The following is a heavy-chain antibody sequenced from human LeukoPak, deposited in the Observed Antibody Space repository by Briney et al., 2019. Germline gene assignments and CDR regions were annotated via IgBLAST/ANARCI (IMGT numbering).Heavy chain of an antibody. CDR3: ARDTITDLSGSYPYYFDY. J-gene: IGHJ4*02. D-gene: IGHD1-26*01. V-gene: IGHV1-69*13. CDR1: GGTFSSYA. CDR2: IIPIFGTA. Sequence: GASVKVSCKASGGTFSSYAISWVRQAPGQGLEWMGGIIPIFGTANYAQKFQGRVTITADESTSTAYMELRSLRSDDTAVYYCARDTITDLSGSYPYYFDYWGQGTLVTVSS.